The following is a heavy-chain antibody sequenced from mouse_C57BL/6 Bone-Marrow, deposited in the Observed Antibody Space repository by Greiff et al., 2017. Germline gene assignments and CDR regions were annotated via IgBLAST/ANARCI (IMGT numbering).Heavy chain of an antibody. Sequence: EVKLMESGAELVRPGASVKLSCTASGFNIKDDYMHWVKQRPEQGLEWIGWIDPENGDTEYASKFQGKATITADTSSNTAYLQLSSLTSEDTAVYYCTACEGGFAYWGQGTLVTVSA. CDR1: GFNIKDDY. CDR3: TACEGGFAY. V-gene: IGHV14-4*01. CDR2: IDPENGDT. J-gene: IGHJ3*01.